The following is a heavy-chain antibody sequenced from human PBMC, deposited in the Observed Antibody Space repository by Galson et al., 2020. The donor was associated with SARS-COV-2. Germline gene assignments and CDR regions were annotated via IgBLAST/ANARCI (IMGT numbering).Heavy chain of an antibody. Sequence: SETLSLTCSVSGGSISSHYWSWVRQSPRTGLEWIGYIYYSGSTKYNPSLESRVTISIDTSKNQLSLKLTSVSAADTAVYYCARAPAISLRLVEVPDAFDVWGKGTMVTVSS. CDR3: ARAPAISLRLVEVPDAFDV. D-gene: IGHD3-22*01. J-gene: IGHJ3*01. CDR1: GGSISSHY. CDR2: IYYSGST. V-gene: IGHV4-59*11.